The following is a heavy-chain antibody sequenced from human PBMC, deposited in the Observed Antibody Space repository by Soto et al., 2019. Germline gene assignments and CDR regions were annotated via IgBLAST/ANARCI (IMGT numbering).Heavy chain of an antibody. J-gene: IGHJ6*02. CDR3: ARVQIYGSGSYYLYYYYGMDV. V-gene: IGHV3-48*03. CDR1: GFTFSSYE. D-gene: IGHD3-10*01. CDR2: ISSSGSTI. Sequence: LRLSCAASGFTFSSYEMNWVRQAPGKGLEWVSYISSSGSTIYYADSVKGRFTISRDNAKNSLYLQMNSLRAEDTAVYYCARVQIYGSGSYYLYYYYGMDVWGQGTTVTVSS.